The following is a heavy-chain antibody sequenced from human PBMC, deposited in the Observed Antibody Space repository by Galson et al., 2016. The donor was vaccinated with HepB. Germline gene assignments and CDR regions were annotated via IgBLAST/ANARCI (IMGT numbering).Heavy chain of an antibody. J-gene: IGHJ4*02. V-gene: IGHV4-31*03. CDR2: IYHLGNT. CDR1: GGSISSGGYY. CDR3: ARGGRKGLWGYYFDY. D-gene: IGHD5-18*01. Sequence: TLSLTCTVSGGSISSGGYYWSWIRQHPGKGLEWIGYIYHLGNTYFNPSLKSRVIMSVDASKHQFSLKLSSVTAADTAVYYCARGGRKGLWGYYFDYWGQGTLVPVSS.